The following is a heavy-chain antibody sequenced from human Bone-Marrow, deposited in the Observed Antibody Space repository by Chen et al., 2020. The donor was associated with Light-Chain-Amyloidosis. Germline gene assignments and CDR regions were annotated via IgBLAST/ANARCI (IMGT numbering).Heavy chain of an antibody. CDR2: FSISSSTI. Sequence: EVQLVESGGGLVQPGGSLRLSCAASGFTFSSYSMNWVRQAPGKGLEGVSYFSISSSTIYYPDSVKGRFTISRDNAKNSLYLQMNSLRAEDTAVYYCARDEAAAAGTVPGPYYYYYYMDVWGKGTTVTVSS. CDR3: ARDEAAAAGTVPGPYYYYYYMDV. V-gene: IGHV3-48*01. D-gene: IGHD6-13*01. J-gene: IGHJ6*03. CDR1: GFTFSSYS.